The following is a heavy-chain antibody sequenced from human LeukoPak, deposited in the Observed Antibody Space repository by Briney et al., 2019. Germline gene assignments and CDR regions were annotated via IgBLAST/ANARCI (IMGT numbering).Heavy chain of an antibody. CDR1: GFTFSSYG. CDR2: ISYDGSNK. Sequence: GGSLRLSCAASGFTFSSYGMHWVRQAPGKGLEWVAVISYDGSNKYYADSVKGRFTISRDNSKNTLYLQMNSLRAEDTAVYYCAKDRKVVVTAIPNYWGQGTLVTVSS. J-gene: IGHJ4*02. CDR3: AKDRKVVVTAIPNY. V-gene: IGHV3-30*18. D-gene: IGHD2-21*02.